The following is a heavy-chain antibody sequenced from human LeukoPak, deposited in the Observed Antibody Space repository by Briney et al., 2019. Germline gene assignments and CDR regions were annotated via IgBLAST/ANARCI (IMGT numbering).Heavy chain of an antibody. CDR2: IWYDGSNK. V-gene: IGHV3-33*06. CDR1: GFTFSSYG. J-gene: IGHJ4*02. CDR3: AKDGPLVVTAPGHY. Sequence: PGRSLRLSCAASGFTFSSYGMHWVRQAPGKGLEWVAVIWYDGSNKYYADSVKGRFTISRDNSKNTLYLQMNSLRAEDTAVYYCAKDGPLVVTAPGHYWGQGTLVTVSS. D-gene: IGHD2-21*02.